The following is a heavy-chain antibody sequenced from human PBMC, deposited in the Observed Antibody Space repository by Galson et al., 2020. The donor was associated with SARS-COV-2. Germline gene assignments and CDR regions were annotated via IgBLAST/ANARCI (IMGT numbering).Heavy chain of an antibody. CDR3: ARRGASSGWYEGIDY. D-gene: IGHD6-19*01. J-gene: IGHJ4*02. CDR2: IYPDDSYT. V-gene: IGHV5-51*01. Sequence: GESLKISCRTSGYSFTNYWIGWVRQVPGKGLEWMGIIYPDDSYTIYSPSFQGQVTISADKSISTAFLQWSSLKASDTAIYYCARRGASSGWYEGIDYWGQGTLVTVSS. CDR1: GYSFTNYW.